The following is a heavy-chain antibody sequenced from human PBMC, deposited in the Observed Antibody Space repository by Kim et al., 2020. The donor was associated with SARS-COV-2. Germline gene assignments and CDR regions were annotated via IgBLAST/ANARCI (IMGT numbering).Heavy chain of an antibody. D-gene: IGHD3-3*01. V-gene: IGHV5-51*01. CDR2: IYPGDSDT. J-gene: IGHJ4*02. CDR3: ARQEGFLEWSSNPYYFDY. Sequence: GESLKISCKGSGYSFTSYWIGWVRQMPGKGLEWMGIIYPGDSDTRYSPSFQGQVTISADKSISTAYLQWSSLKASDTAMYYCARQEGFLEWSSNPYYFDYWSQGTLVTVSS. CDR1: GYSFTSYW.